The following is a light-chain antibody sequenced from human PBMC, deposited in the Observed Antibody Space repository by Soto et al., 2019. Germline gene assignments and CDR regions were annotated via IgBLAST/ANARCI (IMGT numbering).Light chain of an antibody. Sequence: QSALTQPPSASGSPGQSLTISCTGTSSDVGFYNFVSWYQQRPGKAPKLLIYGNSNRPSGVPDRFSGSKSGTSASLAITGLQAEDEADYYCQSYDSSRGVVFGGGTKLTVL. V-gene: IGLV2-8*01. CDR2: GNS. J-gene: IGLJ2*01. CDR1: SSDVGFYNF. CDR3: QSYDSSRGVV.